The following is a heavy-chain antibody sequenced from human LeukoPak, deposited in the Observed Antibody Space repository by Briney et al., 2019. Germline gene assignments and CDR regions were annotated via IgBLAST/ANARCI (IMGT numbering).Heavy chain of an antibody. J-gene: IGHJ6*03. CDR1: GGTFSSYA. Sequence: SVKGSCKASGGTFSSYAISWVPQAPGQGLEWMGGINPIFGTANYAQKFQGRVTITTDESTSTAYMELSSLRSEDTAVYYCARSVVVPAAKGRDYYYYYYMDVWGKGTTVTVSS. V-gene: IGHV1-69*05. CDR2: INPIFGTA. D-gene: IGHD2-2*01. CDR3: ARSVVVPAAKGRDYYYYYYMDV.